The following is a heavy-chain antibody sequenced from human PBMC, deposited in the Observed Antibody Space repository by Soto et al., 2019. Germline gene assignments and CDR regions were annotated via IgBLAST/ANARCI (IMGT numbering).Heavy chain of an antibody. CDR2: IDPRNGGT. CDR3: SRVLYPNLIHV. D-gene: IGHD5-18*01. Sequence: ASVKVSCKASGYIFSDYYIHWVRQAPGQGLEWMGWIDPRNGGTKYAQKFQDRLTMTTDTYTSTAFLELRRRRLDDTAVFFCSRVLYPNLIHVWGQGTLVTVPS. V-gene: IGHV1-2*02. J-gene: IGHJ4*02. CDR1: GYIFSDYY.